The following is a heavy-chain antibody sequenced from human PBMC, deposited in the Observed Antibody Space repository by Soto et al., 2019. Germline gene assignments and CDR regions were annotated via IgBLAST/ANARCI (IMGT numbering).Heavy chain of an antibody. V-gene: IGHV3-66*01. D-gene: IGHD3-10*01. CDR1: GFTVSSNY. Sequence: GGSLRLSCAASGFTVSSNYMSWVRQAPGKGLEWVSGIYSGGSTYHADSVKGRFSISRDNSKNTLNLQMNSLRAEDTAVYYCASEGPMVRGSYAFAVWGQGTMVTVSS. J-gene: IGHJ3*01. CDR3: ASEGPMVRGSYAFAV. CDR2: IYSGGST.